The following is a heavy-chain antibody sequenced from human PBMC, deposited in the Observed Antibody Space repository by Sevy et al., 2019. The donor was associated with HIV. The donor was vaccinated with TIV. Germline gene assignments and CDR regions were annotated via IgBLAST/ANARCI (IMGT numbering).Heavy chain of an antibody. CDR2: ISNSXTTR. CDR3: ARDLPPSATTVAHFDY. CDR1: GFTFSSYE. D-gene: IGHD4-17*01. J-gene: IGHJ4*02. V-gene: IGHV3-48*03. Sequence: GGSLRLSCAASGFTFSSYEMNWVRQAPGKGLEWVSYISNSXTTRSYSDSVRGRFTISRDNAGNSLYLQMKSLRAEDTAVYYCARDLPPSATTVAHFDYWGQGTLVTVSS.